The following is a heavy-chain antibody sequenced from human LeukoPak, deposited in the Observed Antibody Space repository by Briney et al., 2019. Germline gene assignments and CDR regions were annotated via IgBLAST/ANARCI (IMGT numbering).Heavy chain of an antibody. CDR2: ISSSGSTK. CDR1: GFIFSDYY. J-gene: IGHJ4*02. CDR3: ATSGGYCSSSSCLFLDY. D-gene: IGHD2-2*01. Sequence: PGGSLRLSCAASGFIFSDYYMSWIRQAPGKGLEWVSYISSSGSTKYYADSVKGRFTISRDNARNSLYLQMNSLRAEDTAVYYCATSGGYCSSSSCLFLDYWGQGTLVTVSP. V-gene: IGHV3-11*01.